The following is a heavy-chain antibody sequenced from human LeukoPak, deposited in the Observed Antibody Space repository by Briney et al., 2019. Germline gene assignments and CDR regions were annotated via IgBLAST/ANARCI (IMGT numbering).Heavy chain of an antibody. Sequence: ASVKVSCEASGYTFTSYGISWVRQAPGQGLEWMGWISAYNGNTNYAQKLQGRVTMTTDTSTSTAYMELRSLRSDDTAVYYCARELNIRFLEWLFHPMGYWGQGTLVTVSS. CDR2: ISAYNGNT. CDR3: ARELNIRFLEWLFHPMGY. V-gene: IGHV1-18*01. CDR1: GYTFTSYG. D-gene: IGHD3-3*01. J-gene: IGHJ4*02.